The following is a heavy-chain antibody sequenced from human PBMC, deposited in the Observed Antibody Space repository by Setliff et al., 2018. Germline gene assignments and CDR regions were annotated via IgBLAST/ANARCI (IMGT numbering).Heavy chain of an antibody. Sequence: SETLSLTCTVSGGSISSGSYYWSWIRQPAGKGLEWIGHIYTSGSTNYSPSLKSRVSISVDRSKNQFSLNLTSVTAADTAVYYCARAGFELGQYNWFDPWGQGTLVTVSS. J-gene: IGHJ5*02. CDR3: ARAGFELGQYNWFDP. V-gene: IGHV4-61*09. D-gene: IGHD3-3*02. CDR2: IYTSGST. CDR1: GGSISSGSYY.